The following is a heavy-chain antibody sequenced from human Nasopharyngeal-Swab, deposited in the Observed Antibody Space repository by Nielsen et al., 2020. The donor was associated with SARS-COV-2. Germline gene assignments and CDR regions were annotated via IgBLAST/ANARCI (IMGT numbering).Heavy chain of an antibody. CDR2: IYYSGST. D-gene: IGHD6-13*01. J-gene: IGHJ4*02. CDR1: GGSISSSSYY. Sequence: SETLSLTCTVSGGSISSSSYYWGWIRQPPGKGLAWIGSIYYSGSTYYNPSLKSRVTISVDPTKNQFSLKLSSVTAADTAVYYCARQYSSSWYAGRGDFDYWGQGTLVTVSS. V-gene: IGHV4-39*01. CDR3: ARQYSSSWYAGRGDFDY.